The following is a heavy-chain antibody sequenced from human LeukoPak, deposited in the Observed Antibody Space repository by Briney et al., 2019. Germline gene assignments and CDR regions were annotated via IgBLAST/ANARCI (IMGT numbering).Heavy chain of an antibody. Sequence: SETLSLTCTVSGYSISSGYYWGWIRQPPGKGLEWIGSIYHSGSTYYNPSLKSRVTISVDTSKNQFSLKLSSVTAADTAVYYCAKLDAGAERARHSIAVAGYWGQGTLVTVSS. CDR3: AKLDAGAERARHSIAVAGY. CDR2: IYHSGST. D-gene: IGHD6-19*01. V-gene: IGHV4-38-2*02. CDR1: GYSISSGYY. J-gene: IGHJ4*02.